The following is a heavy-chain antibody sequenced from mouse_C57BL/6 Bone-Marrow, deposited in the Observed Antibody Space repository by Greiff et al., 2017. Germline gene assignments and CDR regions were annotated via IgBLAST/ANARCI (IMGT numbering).Heavy chain of an antibody. D-gene: IGHD1-1*01. CDR3: ARLEDYYGSSPWYFDV. CDR2: ISYDGSN. V-gene: IGHV3-6*01. CDR1: GYSITSGYY. J-gene: IGHJ1*03. Sequence: ESGPGLVKPSQSLSLTCSVTGYSITSGYYWNWIRQFPGNKLEWMGYISYDGSNNYNPSLKNRISITRDTSKNQFFLKLSSVTTEDTATYYCARLEDYYGSSPWYFDVWGTGTTVTVSS.